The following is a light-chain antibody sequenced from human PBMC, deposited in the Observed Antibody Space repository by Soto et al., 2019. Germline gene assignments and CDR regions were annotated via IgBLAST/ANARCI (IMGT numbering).Light chain of an antibody. Sequence: DIQMTQSPSTLSASVGDRVTITCRASQSISSWLAWYQQKPGKAPKLLIYDASSLESGVPSRFSGSGSGTEFTLTISNLQPDDFAPYYCQQYNSYSPWTFGQGTKVEIK. CDR1: QSISSW. J-gene: IGKJ1*01. CDR3: QQYNSYSPWT. V-gene: IGKV1-5*01. CDR2: DAS.